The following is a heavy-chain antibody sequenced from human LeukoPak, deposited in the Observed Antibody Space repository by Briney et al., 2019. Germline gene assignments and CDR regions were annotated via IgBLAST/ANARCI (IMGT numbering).Heavy chain of an antibody. CDR1: GGSISSGGYY. V-gene: IGHV4-31*03. Sequence: SETLSLTCTVSGGSISSGGYYWSWIRQHPGKGQEWIGYIYYSGSTYYNPSLKSRVTISVDTSKNQFSLKLSSVTAADTAVYYCARGYGDYYYYYYMDVWGKGTTVTVSS. J-gene: IGHJ6*03. D-gene: IGHD4-17*01. CDR2: IYYSGST. CDR3: ARGYGDYYYYYYMDV.